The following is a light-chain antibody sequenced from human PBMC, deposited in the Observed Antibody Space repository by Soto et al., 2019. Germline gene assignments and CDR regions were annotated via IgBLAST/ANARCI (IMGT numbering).Light chain of an antibody. J-gene: IGKJ5*01. CDR3: QQSYSTPPT. Sequence: IRMTQSPSSLSASVGDRVTITCRASQSISSSLNWYQQKPGKAPKLLIYATSSLQSGVPSRFSGSGSGTDFTLTISSLQPEDFATYYCQQSYSTPPTFGQGTRLEIK. V-gene: IGKV1-39*01. CDR1: QSISSS. CDR2: ATS.